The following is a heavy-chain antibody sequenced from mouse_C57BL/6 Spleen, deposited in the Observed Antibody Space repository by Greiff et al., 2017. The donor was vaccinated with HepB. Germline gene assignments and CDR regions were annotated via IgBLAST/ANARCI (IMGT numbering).Heavy chain of an antibody. V-gene: IGHV1-80*01. CDR1: GYAFSSYW. J-gene: IGHJ2*01. Sequence: QVQLQQSGAELVKPGASVKISCKASGYAFSSYWMNWVKQRPGKGLEWIGQIYPGDGDTNYNGKFKGKATLTADKSSSTAYTQLTSLTSKDSAVYFCARLDGYYFDYWGQGTTLTVSS. D-gene: IGHD2-3*01. CDR2: IYPGDGDT. CDR3: ARLDGYYFDY.